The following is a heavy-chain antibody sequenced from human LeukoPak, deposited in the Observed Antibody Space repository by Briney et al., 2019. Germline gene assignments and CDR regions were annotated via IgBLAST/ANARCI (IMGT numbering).Heavy chain of an antibody. CDR1: GFTLSSYS. CDR3: ARAKSRFLDY. Sequence: GGSLRLSCAASGFTLSSYSMSWVRQAPGKGLEWVSLISGNAGSTYYADSVKGRFTISRDNAKNSLYLQMNGLRAEDTAVYYCARAKSRFLDYWGQGTLVTVSS. D-gene: IGHD3-3*01. CDR2: ISGNAGST. J-gene: IGHJ4*02. V-gene: IGHV3-21*01.